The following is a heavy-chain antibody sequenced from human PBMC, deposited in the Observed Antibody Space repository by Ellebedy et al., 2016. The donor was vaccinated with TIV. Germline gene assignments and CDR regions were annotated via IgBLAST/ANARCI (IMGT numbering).Heavy chain of an antibody. CDR3: ARARSSYGHVDY. D-gene: IGHD5-18*01. J-gene: IGHJ4*02. V-gene: IGHV4-31*01. Sequence: MPSETLSLTCTVSRGSISGTGYYWTWIRQHPGKGLEWIGYMYYGGSTYSNPSLKSPVTISIDSSKNQFSLKLSSVTAADTAVYYCARARSSYGHVDYWGQGTLVTVSS. CDR2: MYYGGST. CDR1: RGSISGTGYY.